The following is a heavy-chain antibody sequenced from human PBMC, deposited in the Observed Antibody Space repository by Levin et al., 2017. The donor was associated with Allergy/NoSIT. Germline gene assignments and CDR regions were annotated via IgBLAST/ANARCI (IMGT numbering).Heavy chain of an antibody. CDR2: ICSSGGT. J-gene: IGHJ4*02. CDR3: ARDLSGYDF. V-gene: IGHV4-59*01. Sequence: SSETLSLTCSVSGGSISGFCWSWIRQPPGKRLEWIGYICSSGGTNYNPSLRSRVTMSVDTSKNQFSLRLTSVSAADTAVYYCARDLSGYDFWGQGILVTVSS. CDR1: GGSISGFC. D-gene: IGHD5-12*01.